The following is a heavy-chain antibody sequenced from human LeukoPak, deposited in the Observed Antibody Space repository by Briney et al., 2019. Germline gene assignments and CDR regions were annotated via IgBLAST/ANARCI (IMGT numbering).Heavy chain of an antibody. Sequence: GGSLRLSCAASGFTVSSNYMSWVRQAPGMGLEWVSVIYIGGSTFYADSVKGRVTISRDNSKNTLYLQMHSLRAEDTAVYYCTRGEMATISPHYWGQGTLVTVSS. D-gene: IGHD5-24*01. V-gene: IGHV3-53*01. CDR1: GFTVSSNY. CDR3: TRGEMATISPHY. J-gene: IGHJ4*02. CDR2: IYIGGST.